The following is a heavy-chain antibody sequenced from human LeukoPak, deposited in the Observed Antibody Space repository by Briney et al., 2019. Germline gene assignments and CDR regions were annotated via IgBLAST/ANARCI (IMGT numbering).Heavy chain of an antibody. V-gene: IGHV1-69*04. Sequence: SVKVSCKASGGTFSPYAISWVRQAPGQGLEWMGRMIPVLGVANYEQKLQGGVTITADESTSTAYMELISLRSEDTAVYYCARDKGYCSSTSCYDAYYGMDGWGQGTTVTVSS. CDR1: GGTFSPYA. J-gene: IGHJ6*02. D-gene: IGHD2-2*01. CDR3: ARDKGYCSSTSCYDAYYGMDG. CDR2: MIPVLGVA.